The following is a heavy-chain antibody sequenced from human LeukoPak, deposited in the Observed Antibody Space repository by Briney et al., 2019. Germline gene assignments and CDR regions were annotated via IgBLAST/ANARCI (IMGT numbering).Heavy chain of an antibody. CDR2: MNPNSGNT. CDR1: GYTFTSSE. CDR3: ARGWGSDSSGYYFDFQH. V-gene: IGHV1-8*01. J-gene: IGHJ1*01. Sequence: GASVKVSCKASGYTFTSSEINWVRQATGQGLEWMGWMNPNSGNTGYAQKFQGRVTMTRNTSISTAYMELSSLSSEDRAVYYCARGWGSDSSGYYFDFQHWGQGTLVTVSS. D-gene: IGHD3-22*01.